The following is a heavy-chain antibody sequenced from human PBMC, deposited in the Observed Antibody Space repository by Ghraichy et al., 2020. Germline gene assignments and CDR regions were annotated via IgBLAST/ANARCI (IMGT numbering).Heavy chain of an antibody. J-gene: IGHJ3*02. CDR3: AKGDFWSGYYTATDAFDI. V-gene: IGHV3-23*01. Sequence: LSLTCAASGFTFSSYAMSWVRQAPGKGLEWVSAISGSGGSTYYADSVKGRFTISRDNSKNTLYLQMNSLRAEDTAVYYCAKGDFWSGYYTATDAFDIWGQGTMVTVSS. CDR1: GFTFSSYA. D-gene: IGHD3-3*01. CDR2: ISGSGGST.